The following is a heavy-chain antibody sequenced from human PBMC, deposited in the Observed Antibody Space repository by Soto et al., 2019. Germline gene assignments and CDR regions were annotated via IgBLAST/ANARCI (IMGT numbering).Heavy chain of an antibody. Sequence: QPGGSLRLSCAASGFTFSSYGMHWVRQAPGKGLEWVAVISYDESNKYYADSVKGRFTISRDNSKNTLYLQMNSLRAEDTAVYYCAKPEGYYDSSGYYMYYFDYWGQGTLVTVSS. CDR3: AKPEGYYDSSGYYMYYFDY. D-gene: IGHD3-22*01. CDR2: ISYDESNK. J-gene: IGHJ4*02. CDR1: GFTFSSYG. V-gene: IGHV3-30*18.